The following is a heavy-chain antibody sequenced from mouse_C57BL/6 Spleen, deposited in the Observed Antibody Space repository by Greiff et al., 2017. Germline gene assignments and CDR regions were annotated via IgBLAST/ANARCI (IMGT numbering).Heavy chain of an antibody. V-gene: IGHV1-54*01. CDR2: INPGSGGT. CDR1: GYAFTNYL. J-gene: IGHJ2*01. Sequence: QVQLQQSGAELVRPGTSVKVSCKASGYAFTNYLIEWVKQRPGQGLEWIGVINPGSGGTNYNEKFKGKATLTADKSSSTAYMQLSSLTSEDSAVYFCASEGYYCGSSLDYWGQGTTLTVSS. D-gene: IGHD1-1*01. CDR3: ASEGYYCGSSLDY.